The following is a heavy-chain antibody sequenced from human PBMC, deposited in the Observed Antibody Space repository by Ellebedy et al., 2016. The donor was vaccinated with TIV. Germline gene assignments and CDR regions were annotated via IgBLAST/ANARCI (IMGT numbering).Heavy chain of an antibody. V-gene: IGHV3-64*01. CDR3: ARSAYCNNTNCYDWFDP. CDR1: GFTFNRYL. D-gene: IGHD2-2*01. CDR2: ISSDGGST. J-gene: IGHJ5*02. Sequence: GGSLRLXXAASGFTFNRYLMHWVRQAPGKGPEHVSAISSDGGSTYYANSVKGRFTISRDNSKNTLYLQVGSLRAEDMAVYFCARSAYCNNTNCYDWFDPWGQGTLVTVSS.